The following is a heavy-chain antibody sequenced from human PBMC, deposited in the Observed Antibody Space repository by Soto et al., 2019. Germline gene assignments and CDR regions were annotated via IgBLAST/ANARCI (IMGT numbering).Heavy chain of an antibody. V-gene: IGHV1-3*04. CDR1: GYTFTNYL. D-gene: IGHD6-19*01. Sequence: GASVKVSCKAFGYTFTNYLIHWVRQAPGQRLEWLGWINTGSGNTKYSQKFQSRVTITRDTSASTAYMELSSLRSEDSAVYYCARGLAPYYFDYWGQGTLVTVSS. J-gene: IGHJ4*02. CDR3: ARGLAPYYFDY. CDR2: INTGSGNT.